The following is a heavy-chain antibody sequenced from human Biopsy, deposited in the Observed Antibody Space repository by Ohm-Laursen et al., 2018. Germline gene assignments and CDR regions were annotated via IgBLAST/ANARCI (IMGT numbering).Heavy chain of an antibody. V-gene: IGHV1-2*02. CDR3: ARDPLNGHKHFDY. CDR2: INCKTGAT. Sequence: GSSVKVSCNASSYTFTDYNIRWMRQAPGQGLEWLGYINCKTGATNYAQKFQGTVTMTRDTSISTAYLALGSLRSADTAIYYCARDPLNGHKHFDYWGQGSLVTVSS. CDR1: SYTFTDYN. J-gene: IGHJ4*02. D-gene: IGHD2-8*01.